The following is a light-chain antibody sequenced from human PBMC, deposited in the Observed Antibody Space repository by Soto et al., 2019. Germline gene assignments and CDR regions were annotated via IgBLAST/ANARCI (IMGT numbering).Light chain of an antibody. V-gene: IGLV2-8*01. CDR2: EVN. CDR3: SLYAGSSNV. Sequence: QSVLTQPPSASGSPGQSVAISCTGTSSDVGGYNYVSWYQQHPGNAHKLMIYEVNKRPSVVPDRFSGSNSGNTASLTVSGPQAEDDDDYYCSLYAGSSNVFGTGTKVTVL. J-gene: IGLJ1*01. CDR1: SSDVGGYNY.